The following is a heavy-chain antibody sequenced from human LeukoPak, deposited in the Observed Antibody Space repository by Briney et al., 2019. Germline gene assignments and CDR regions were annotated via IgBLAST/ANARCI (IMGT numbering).Heavy chain of an antibody. J-gene: IGHJ6*03. CDR2: INHSGST. CDR1: GGSFSGYY. V-gene: IGHV4-34*01. CDR3: ARVCGSSSWYRPYYYYYYMDV. D-gene: IGHD6-13*01. Sequence: SETLSLTCAVYGGSFSGYYWSWIRQPPGKGLEWIGEINHSGSTYYNPSLKSRVTISVDTSKNQFSLKLSSVTAADTAVYYCARVCGSSSWYRPYYYYYYMDVWGKGTTVTVSS.